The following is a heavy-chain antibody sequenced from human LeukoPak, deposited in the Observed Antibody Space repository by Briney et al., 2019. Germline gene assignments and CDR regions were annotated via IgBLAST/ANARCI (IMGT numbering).Heavy chain of an antibody. CDR2: IYYSGST. Sequence: PSETLSLTCTVSGGSVSSGSYYWSWIRQPPGKGLEWIGYIYYSGSTNYNPSLKSRVTISVDTSKNQFSLKLSSVTAAGTAVYYCATGRGGYFDLAIDYWGQGTQVTVSS. J-gene: IGHJ4*02. CDR1: GGSVSSGSYY. CDR3: ATGRGGYFDLAIDY. V-gene: IGHV4-61*01. D-gene: IGHD3-9*01.